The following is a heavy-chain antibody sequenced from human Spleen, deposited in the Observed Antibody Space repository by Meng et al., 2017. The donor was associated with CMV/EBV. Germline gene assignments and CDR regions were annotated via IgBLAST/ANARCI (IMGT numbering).Heavy chain of an antibody. Sequence: ASVKVSCKTSGYVFTDYHMHWLRQAPGQALEWMGWIDPNNGVAQKFQDRVTMTRDTSISTGYIEESGLTSDDTAVYYCARGCGTVIFFDFWGQGTLVTVSS. CDR3: ARGCGTVIFFDF. V-gene: IGHV1-2*02. CDR2: IDPNNGV. CDR1: GYVFTDYH. D-gene: IGHD2-21*02. J-gene: IGHJ4*02.